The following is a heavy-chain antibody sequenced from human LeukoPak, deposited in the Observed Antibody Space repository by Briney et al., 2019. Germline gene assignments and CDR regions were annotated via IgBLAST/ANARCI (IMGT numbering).Heavy chain of an antibody. V-gene: IGHV4-4*07. CDR2: IYTSGST. CDR3: ARDRGRGSSSWYVDY. Sequence: ASETLSLTCTVSGGSISSYYWSWIRQPAGKGLEWIGRIYTSGSTNYNPSLKGRVTMSVDTSKNQFSLKLSSVTAADTAVYYCARDRGRGSSSWYVDYWGQGTLVTVSS. CDR1: GGSISSYY. D-gene: IGHD6-13*01. J-gene: IGHJ4*02.